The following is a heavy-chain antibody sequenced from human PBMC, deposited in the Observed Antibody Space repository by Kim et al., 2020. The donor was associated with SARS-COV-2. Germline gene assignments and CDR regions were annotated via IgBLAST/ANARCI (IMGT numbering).Heavy chain of an antibody. Sequence: GGSLRLSCAASGFTFSSYGMHWVRQAPGKGLEWVAVISYDGSNKYYADSVKGRFTISRDNSKNTLYLQMNSLRAEDTAVYYCAKDHQNPNVRGVPKIPLMGYYYGMDVWGQGTTVTVSS. CDR1: GFTFSSYG. CDR2: ISYDGSNK. V-gene: IGHV3-30*18. CDR3: AKDHQNPNVRGVPKIPLMGYYYGMDV. D-gene: IGHD3-10*01. J-gene: IGHJ6*02.